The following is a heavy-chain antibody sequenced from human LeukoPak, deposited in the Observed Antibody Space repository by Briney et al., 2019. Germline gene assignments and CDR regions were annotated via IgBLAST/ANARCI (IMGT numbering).Heavy chain of an antibody. CDR1: GFTFSSYA. J-gene: IGHJ6*02. V-gene: IGHV3-11*01. D-gene: IGHD6-6*01. CDR3: ALVGEYSSSSGVGDYYYGMDV. CDR2: ISSSGSTI. Sequence: AGGSLRLSCAASGFTFSSYAMSWIRQAPGKGLEWVSYISSSGSTIYYADSVKGRFTIPRDNAKNSLYLQMNSLRAEDTAVYYCALVGEYSSSSGVGDYYYGMDVWGQGTTVTVSS.